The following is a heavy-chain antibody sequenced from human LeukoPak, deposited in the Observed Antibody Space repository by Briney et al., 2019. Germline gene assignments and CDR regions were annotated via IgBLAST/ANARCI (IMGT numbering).Heavy chain of an antibody. D-gene: IGHD5-18*01. J-gene: IGHJ4*02. V-gene: IGHV1-69*01. Sequence: ASVKVSCKASGGTFSSYAISWVRQAPGQGLEWMGGIIPIFGTANYAQKFQGRVTITADESTSTAYMEPSSLRSDDTAVYYCATASYYSYGYGLLDYWGQGTLVTVSS. CDR3: ATASYYSYGYGLLDY. CDR1: GGTFSSYA. CDR2: IIPIFGTA.